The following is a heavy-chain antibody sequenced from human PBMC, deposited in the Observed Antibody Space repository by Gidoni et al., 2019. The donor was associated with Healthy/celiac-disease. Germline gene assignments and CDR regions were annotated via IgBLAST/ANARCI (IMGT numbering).Heavy chain of an antibody. CDR2: IYYRGST. Sequence: QVQLQESGPGLVKPSETLSLTCTVSGCSISRYYWSWIRQPPGKGLEWIGYIYYRGSTNYNPSLKSRVTISVDTSKNQFSLKLSSVTAADTAVYYCARATKLGYCTNGVCPIFDYWGQGTLVTVSS. CDR3: ARATKLGYCTNGVCPIFDY. CDR1: GCSISRYY. D-gene: IGHD2-8*01. J-gene: IGHJ4*02. V-gene: IGHV4-59*01.